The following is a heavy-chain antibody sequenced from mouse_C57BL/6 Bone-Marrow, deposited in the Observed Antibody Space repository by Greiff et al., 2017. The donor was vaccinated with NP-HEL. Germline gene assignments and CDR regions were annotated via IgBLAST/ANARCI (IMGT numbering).Heavy chain of an antibody. CDR2: IWTGGGT. CDR1: GFSLTSYA. D-gene: IGHD2-4*01. V-gene: IGHV2-9-1*01. CDR3: ARGVGYDYDVRWYFDV. J-gene: IGHJ1*03. Sequence: QVQLKQSGPGLVAPSQSLSITCTVSGFSLTSYAISWVRQPPGQGLEWLGVIWTGGGTNYNSALKSRLSTSKDNSKSQVFLKMNSPQTDDTARYYCARGVGYDYDVRWYFDVWGTGTTVTVSS.